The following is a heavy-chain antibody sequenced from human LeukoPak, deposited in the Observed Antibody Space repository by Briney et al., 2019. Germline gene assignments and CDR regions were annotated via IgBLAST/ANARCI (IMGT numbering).Heavy chain of an antibody. CDR2: IKQDGSEK. CDR1: GFTFSDYW. Sequence: GGSLRLSCAASGFTFSDYWMSWVRQAPGKGLEWVANIKQDGSEKYYVDSVKGRFTISRDNAKNSLYLQMNSLRAEDTAVYYCAKYRADCFDIWGQGTMVTVSS. D-gene: IGHD2-21*01. V-gene: IGHV3-7*05. CDR3: AKYRADCFDI. J-gene: IGHJ3*02.